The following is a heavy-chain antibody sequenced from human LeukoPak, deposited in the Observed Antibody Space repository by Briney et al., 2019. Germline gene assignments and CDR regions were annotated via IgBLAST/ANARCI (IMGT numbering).Heavy chain of an antibody. CDR3: ARGPYDSSGYYYTALDY. CDR2: IIPILGIA. CDR1: GGTFSSYA. V-gene: IGHV1-69*04. J-gene: IGHJ4*02. Sequence: SVKVSCKASGGTFSSYAISWVRQAPGQGLEWMGRIIPILGIANYAQKFQGRVTITADRSTSTAYMELSSLRSEDTAVYYCARGPYDSSGYYYTALDYWGQGTLVTVSS. D-gene: IGHD3-22*01.